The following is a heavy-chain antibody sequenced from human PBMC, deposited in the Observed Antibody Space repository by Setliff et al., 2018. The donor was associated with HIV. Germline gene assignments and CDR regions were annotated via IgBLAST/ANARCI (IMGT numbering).Heavy chain of an antibody. CDR3: AKDDADGSIDH. CDR2: ISNDGGRT. V-gene: IGHV3-43*01. Sequence: LRLSCAASGFTFDDYNMHWVRQTPGEGLEWISIISNDGGRTSYADSLKGRFTISRDNSKNSLYLQMHGLRNEDTALYYCAKDDADGSIDHWGLGTLVTVSS. D-gene: IGHD3-10*01. CDR1: GFTFDDYN. J-gene: IGHJ4*02.